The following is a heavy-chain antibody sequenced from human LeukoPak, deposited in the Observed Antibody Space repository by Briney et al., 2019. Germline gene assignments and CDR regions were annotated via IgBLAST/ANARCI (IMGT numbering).Heavy chain of an antibody. CDR1: GFTFSSYW. J-gene: IGHJ6*03. D-gene: IGHD5-18*01. Sequence: GGSLRLSCAASGFTFSSYWMHWVRQAPGKGLVWVSRINSDGSSTSYADSVKGRFTISRDNAKNTLYLQMNSLRAEDTAVYYCARANSYAASSYYYYMDVWGKGTTVTVSS. V-gene: IGHV3-74*01. CDR2: INSDGSST. CDR3: ARANSYAASSYYYYMDV.